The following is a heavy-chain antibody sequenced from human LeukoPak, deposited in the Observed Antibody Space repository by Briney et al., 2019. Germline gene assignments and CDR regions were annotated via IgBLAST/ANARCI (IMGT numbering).Heavy chain of an antibody. Sequence: GGSLRLSCVASGFTFSNFGMHWVRQAPGKGLEWVAVISYDAKNEYYTDSVKGRFTISRDNSKNTLYLQMNSLRVEDTAVYYCAREGLVDSRSLDSWGQGTLVTVSS. V-gene: IGHV3-33*08. CDR1: GFTFSNFG. CDR3: AREGLVDSRSLDS. CDR2: ISYDAKNE. J-gene: IGHJ4*02. D-gene: IGHD1-26*01.